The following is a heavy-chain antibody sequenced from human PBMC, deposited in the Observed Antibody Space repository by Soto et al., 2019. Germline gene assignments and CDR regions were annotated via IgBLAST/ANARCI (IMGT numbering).Heavy chain of an antibody. V-gene: IGHV4-61*01. D-gene: IGHD4-17*01. CDR3: ARGATVTQYDY. Sequence: SETLSLTCTVSGVSVSSGSFYWAWIRQPPGKGLEWIGFISYSGTTNYNPSLKSRVAISVDTSRSHLSLKVSSLTAADTAVYYCARGATVTQYDYWGQGTLVTVSS. CDR1: GVSVSSGSFY. CDR2: ISYSGTT. J-gene: IGHJ4*02.